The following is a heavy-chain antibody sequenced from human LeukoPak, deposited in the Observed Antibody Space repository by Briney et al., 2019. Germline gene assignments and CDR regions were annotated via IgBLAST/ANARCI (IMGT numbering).Heavy chain of an antibody. J-gene: IGHJ4*02. CDR3: VRDGLGTTPYDN. CDR1: GFTFSIYW. D-gene: IGHD1-1*01. CDR2: ISPYGGDT. V-gene: IGHV3-74*01. Sequence: GGSLRLSCAASGFTFSIYWMNWVRQAPGKGLVWVAHISPYGGDTYYADSAKGRFTISRDNAGNTLYLQMNSLRDEDTAAYYCVRDGLGTTPYDNWGQGILVTVSS.